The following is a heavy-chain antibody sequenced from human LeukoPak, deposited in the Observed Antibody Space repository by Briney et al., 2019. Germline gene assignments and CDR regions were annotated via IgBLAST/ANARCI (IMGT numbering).Heavy chain of an antibody. CDR2: ISYDGSNK. Sequence: GGSLRLSCAASGFTFSSYAMHWVRQAPGKGLEWVAVISYDGSNKYYADSVKGRFTISRDNSKNTLYLQMNSLRAEDTAVYYCARDMYPGMAVAGRVFDYWGQGTLVTVSS. D-gene: IGHD6-19*01. J-gene: IGHJ4*02. CDR1: GFTFSSYA. V-gene: IGHV3-30-3*01. CDR3: ARDMYPGMAVAGRVFDY.